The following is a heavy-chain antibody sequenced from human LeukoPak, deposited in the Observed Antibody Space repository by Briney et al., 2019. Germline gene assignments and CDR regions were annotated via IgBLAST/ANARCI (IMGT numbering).Heavy chain of an antibody. Sequence: PSETLSLTCTVSGGSIGSSSYYWGWIRQPPGKGLEWIGSIYHSGSTYYNPSLKSRVTISVDTSKNQFSLKLSSVTAADTAVYYCARDFCTNGVCYYFDYWGQGTLVTVSS. CDR1: GGSIGSSSYY. D-gene: IGHD2-8*01. CDR3: ARDFCTNGVCYYFDY. CDR2: IYHSGST. V-gene: IGHV4-39*07. J-gene: IGHJ4*02.